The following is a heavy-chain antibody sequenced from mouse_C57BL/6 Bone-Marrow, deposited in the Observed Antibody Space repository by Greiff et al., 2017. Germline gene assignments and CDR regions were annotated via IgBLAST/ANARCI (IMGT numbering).Heavy chain of an antibody. V-gene: IGHV1-58*01. CDR3: APYYGSSLYYFDY. Sequence: EVQGVESGAELVRPGSSVKMSCKTSGYTFTSYGINWVKQRPGQGLEWIGYIYIGNGYTEYNEKFKGKATLTSDTSSSTAYMQLSSLTSEDSAIYFCAPYYGSSLYYFDYWGQGTTLTVSS. CDR1: GYTFTSYG. J-gene: IGHJ2*01. CDR2: IYIGNGYT. D-gene: IGHD1-1*01.